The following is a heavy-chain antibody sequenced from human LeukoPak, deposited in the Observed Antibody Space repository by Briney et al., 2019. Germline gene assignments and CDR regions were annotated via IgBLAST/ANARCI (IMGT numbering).Heavy chain of an antibody. CDR2: ISYSGST. CDR3: ARGDSPFDY. Sequence: PSETLSLTCTVSGGSINTYYWSWIRQPPGKGLEWIGYISYSGSTNYNPSPKSRVTISVDTSKNQFSLKLNSVTAADTAVYYCARGDSPFDYWGQGTLVTVSS. D-gene: IGHD5-18*01. J-gene: IGHJ4*02. CDR1: GGSINTYY. V-gene: IGHV4-59*01.